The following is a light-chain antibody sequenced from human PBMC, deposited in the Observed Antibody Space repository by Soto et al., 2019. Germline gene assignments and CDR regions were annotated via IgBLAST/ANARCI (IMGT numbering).Light chain of an antibody. J-gene: IGLJ1*01. CDR2: EVT. CDR1: SSDVGDYPY. Sequence: QSALTQPASVSGSPGQSITISCTGTSSDVGDYPYVSWYQQHPGKVPKHIIYEVTNRPSGVSGRFSGSKSENTASLTISGLQAEDEADYYCSSYSRTNTLVFGSGTKLAVL. CDR3: SSYSRTNTLV. V-gene: IGLV2-14*01.